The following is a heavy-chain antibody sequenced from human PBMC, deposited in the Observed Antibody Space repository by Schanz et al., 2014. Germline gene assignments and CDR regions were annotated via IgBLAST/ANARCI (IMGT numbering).Heavy chain of an antibody. Sequence: QAQLVEPGGGVVQPGRSLRLSCAASGITLSGYGLHWVRQAPGKGLEWVGFISFDGRNTGYAHSVKGRFTISRDNSKNTVNLQMNSLRAEDTAVYYCAKEKEEVAADGSFFDYWGQGTLVTDSS. V-gene: IGHV3-30*18. D-gene: IGHD6-13*01. J-gene: IGHJ4*02. CDR3: AKEKEEVAADGSFFDY. CDR2: ISFDGRNT. CDR1: GITLSGYG.